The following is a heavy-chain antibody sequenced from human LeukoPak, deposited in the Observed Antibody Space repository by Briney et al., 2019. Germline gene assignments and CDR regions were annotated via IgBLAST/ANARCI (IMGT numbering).Heavy chain of an antibody. D-gene: IGHD3-9*01. V-gene: IGHV3-23*01. Sequence: GGSLRLSCAASGFTFSSYAMSWVRQAPGKGLEWVSAISGSGGSTYYADSVEGRFTISRDNSKNTLYLQMNSLRAEDTTVYYCANSPRGVLTDIFDYWGQGTLVTVSS. J-gene: IGHJ4*02. CDR3: ANSPRGVLTDIFDY. CDR1: GFTFSSYA. CDR2: ISGSGGST.